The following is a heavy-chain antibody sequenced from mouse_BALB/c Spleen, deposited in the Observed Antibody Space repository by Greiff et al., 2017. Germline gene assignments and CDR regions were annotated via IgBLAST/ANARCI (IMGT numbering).Heavy chain of an antibody. CDR1: GYTFTDYN. CDR3: ARQYRYDDYFDY. D-gene: IGHD2-14*01. CDR2: IYPYNGGT. V-gene: IGHV1S29*02. Sequence: EVQLQQSGPELVKPGASVKISCKASGYTFTDYNMHWVKQSHGKSLEWIGYIYPYNGGTGFNQKFKSKATLTVDNSSSTAYMELRSLTSEDSAVYYCARQYRYDDYFDYWGQGTTLTVSS. J-gene: IGHJ2*01.